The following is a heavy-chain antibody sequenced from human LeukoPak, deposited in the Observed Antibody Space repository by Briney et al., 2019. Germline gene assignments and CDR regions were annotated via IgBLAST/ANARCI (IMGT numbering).Heavy chain of an antibody. CDR2: LYSTGSP. Sequence: NPSQTLSLTCTVSGDSISNGNYYWTWIRQPAGKGLEWIGRLYSTGSPNYNPSLNSRVTISIDASKNQFSLKLSSVTVADTAVYYCARDRGITTARGVPSWFDPWGQGTLVTVST. V-gene: IGHV4-61*02. D-gene: IGHD3-10*01. J-gene: IGHJ5*02. CDR3: ARDRGITTARGVPSWFDP. CDR1: GDSISNGNYY.